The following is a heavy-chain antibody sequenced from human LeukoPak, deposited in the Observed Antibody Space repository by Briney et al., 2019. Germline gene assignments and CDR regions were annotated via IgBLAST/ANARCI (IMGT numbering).Heavy chain of an antibody. V-gene: IGHV3-23*01. CDR1: GFTFSSYA. D-gene: IGHD3-10*01. CDR3: AKDLEFGEYYFDY. CDR2: ISGSGGST. Sequence: PGGSLRLSCAASGFTFSSYAMSWVRQAPGKGLEWVTAISGSGGSTYYADSVKGRFTISRDNSKTTLYLQMNSLRAEDTAVYYCAKDLEFGEYYFDYWGQGTLVTVSS. J-gene: IGHJ4*02.